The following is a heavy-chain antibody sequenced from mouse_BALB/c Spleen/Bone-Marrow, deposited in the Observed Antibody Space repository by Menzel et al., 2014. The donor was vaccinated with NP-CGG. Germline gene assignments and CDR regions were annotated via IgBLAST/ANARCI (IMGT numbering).Heavy chain of an antibody. J-gene: IGHJ4*01. CDR1: GYTFTSYW. V-gene: IGHV1-69*02. D-gene: IGHD1-1*01. Sequence: QVQLQQPGAELVRPGASVKLSRRASGYTFTSYWINWAKQRPGQGLEWIGNIYPSDSYTNYNQRFRDKATLTVDKSSSTAYMQLSRATSEDSAVYYSIRYGNSPYYAMDYWGQGTSVTVSS. CDR3: IRYGNSPYYAMDY. CDR2: IYPSDSYT.